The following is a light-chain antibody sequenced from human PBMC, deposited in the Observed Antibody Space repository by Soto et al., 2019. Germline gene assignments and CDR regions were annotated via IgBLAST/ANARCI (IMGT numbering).Light chain of an antibody. Sequence: EIVMTQSPATQSVSPGERATLSCRASQSVSSNLAWYQQKPGQAPRLLIYDTSTRATGIPARFSGSGSGTEFTLTISSLQSEDFAVYYCQQYNNWPRTFGQGTKVEIK. J-gene: IGKJ1*01. V-gene: IGKV3-15*01. CDR2: DTS. CDR3: QQYNNWPRT. CDR1: QSVSSN.